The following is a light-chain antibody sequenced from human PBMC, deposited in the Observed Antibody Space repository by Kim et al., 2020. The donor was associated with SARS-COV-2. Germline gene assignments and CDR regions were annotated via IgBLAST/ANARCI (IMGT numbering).Light chain of an antibody. CDR2: DAS. CDR1: QDISNY. V-gene: IGKV1-33*01. Sequence: DIQMTQSPSSLSASVGDRVTITCQASQDISNYLNWYQQKPGKAPKLLIYDASNLETGVPSRFSGSGSGTDFTFTISSLQPEDIATYYCQPYFNLLAHPFGGGTMVVIK. J-gene: IGKJ4*01. CDR3: QPYFNLLAHP.